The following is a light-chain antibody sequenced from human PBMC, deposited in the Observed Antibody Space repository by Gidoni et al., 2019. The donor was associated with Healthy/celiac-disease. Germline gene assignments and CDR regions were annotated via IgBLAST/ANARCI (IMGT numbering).Light chain of an antibody. Sequence: SYELTQPPPASVSPGQTSSITCSGDKLGDKYACWYQQKPGQSPVLVIYQDSKRPSGIPERFSGSNSGNTATLTISGTQAMDEADYYCQAWDSSTAHVVFGGGTKLTVL. V-gene: IGLV3-1*01. J-gene: IGLJ2*01. CDR3: QAWDSSTAHVV. CDR2: QDS. CDR1: KLGDKY.